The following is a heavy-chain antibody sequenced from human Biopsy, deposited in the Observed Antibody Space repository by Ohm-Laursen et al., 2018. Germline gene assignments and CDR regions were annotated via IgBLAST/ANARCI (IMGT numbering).Heavy chain of an antibody. CDR1: GYSFTSYY. CDR3: ARNTGWYGDLYYFDY. V-gene: IGHV1-46*01. J-gene: IGHJ4*02. Sequence: ASVKASCKASGYSFTSYYTHWVRQAPGQGLEWMGMINPSGSTTSYPQIFQGRVTMTRDTSKSTVCMELSSLRSADTAVYFCARNTGWYGDLYYFDYWGQGTLVTVSS. D-gene: IGHD6-19*01. CDR2: INPSGSTT.